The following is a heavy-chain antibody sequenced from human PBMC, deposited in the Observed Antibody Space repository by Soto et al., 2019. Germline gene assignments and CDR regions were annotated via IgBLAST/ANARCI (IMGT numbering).Heavy chain of an antibody. CDR2: IYYSGST. J-gene: IGHJ6*02. V-gene: IGHV4-31*03. Sequence: SSETLSLTCTVSGGSISSGGYYWSWIRQHPGKGLEWIGYIYYSGSTYYNPSLKSRVTISVDTSKNQFSLKLSSVTAADTAVYYCARADLWFGEPEAGLYGMDVWGQGTTVTVSS. D-gene: IGHD3-10*01. CDR3: ARADLWFGEPEAGLYGMDV. CDR1: GGSISSGGYY.